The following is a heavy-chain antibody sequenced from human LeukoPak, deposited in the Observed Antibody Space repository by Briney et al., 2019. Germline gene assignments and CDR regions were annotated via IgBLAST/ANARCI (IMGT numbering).Heavy chain of an antibody. D-gene: IGHD6-13*01. V-gene: IGHV4-34*01. CDR2: INHSGST. CDR3: AREGDPAAANHNWFDP. Sequence: PSEALSLTCAVYGGSFSGYYWCWIRQPPGKGLEWIGEINHSGSTNYNPSLKSRVTISVDTSKNQFSLKLSSVTAADTAVYYCAREGDPAAANHNWFDPWGQGTLVTVSS. CDR1: GGSFSGYY. J-gene: IGHJ5*02.